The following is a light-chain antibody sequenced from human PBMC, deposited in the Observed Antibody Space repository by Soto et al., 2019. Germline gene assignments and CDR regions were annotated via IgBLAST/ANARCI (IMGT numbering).Light chain of an antibody. CDR3: AAWDVCLDGHWV. CDR1: SSNIGSNT. CDR2: SNN. V-gene: IGLV1-44*01. Sequence: QSVLTQPPSASGTPGQRVTISCSGSSSNIGSNTVNWYQQLPGTPPKLLIYSNNQRPSGVPDRFSGSKAGTSASLAISGLQSEEEADYYWAAWDVCLDGHWVFGGGTKLTVL. J-gene: IGLJ3*02.